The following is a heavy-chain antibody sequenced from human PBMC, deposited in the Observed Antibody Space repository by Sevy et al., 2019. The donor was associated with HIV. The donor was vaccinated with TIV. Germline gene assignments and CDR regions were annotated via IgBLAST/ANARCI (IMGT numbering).Heavy chain of an antibody. CDR2: IYYSGST. CDR3: AREAWGFDP. J-gene: IGHJ5*02. CDR1: GGSISSYY. V-gene: IGHV4-59*01. Sequence: SETLSLTCTVSGGSISSYYWSWIRQPPGKGLEWIGYIYYSGSTNYNPSLKSLVTISVDTSKNQFSLKLSSVTAADTAVYYCAREAWGFDPWGQGTLVTVSS.